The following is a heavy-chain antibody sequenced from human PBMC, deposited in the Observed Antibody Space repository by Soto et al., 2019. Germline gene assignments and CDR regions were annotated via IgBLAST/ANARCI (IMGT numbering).Heavy chain of an antibody. D-gene: IGHD2-21*01. CDR2: ITSNGGNT. J-gene: IGHJ6*02. CDR3: ARRIPFGYGMDV. CDR1: GFTFSSYA. Sequence: GSLRLSCAASGFTFSSYAMHWVRQAPGKGLEYVSAITSNGGNTDYAISVKGRFTISRDNSKNTLYLQMGSLRAEDMAVYYCARRIPFGYGMDVWGQGTTVTVSS. V-gene: IGHV3-64*01.